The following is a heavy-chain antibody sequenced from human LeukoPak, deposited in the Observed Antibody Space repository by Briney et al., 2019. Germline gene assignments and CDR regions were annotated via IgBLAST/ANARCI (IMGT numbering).Heavy chain of an antibody. V-gene: IGHV4-59*01. CDR1: GGSISSYY. Sequence: SEALSLTCTVSGGSISSYYWSWIRQPPGKGLEWIGYIHYSGSTNYNPSLKSRVTISVDTSKNQFSLKLSSVTAADTAVYYCARTTEGYCRGRSCYSYYYYMDVWGKGTTVTVSS. CDR3: ARTTEGYCRGRSCYSYYYYMDV. D-gene: IGHD2-15*01. J-gene: IGHJ6*03. CDR2: IHYSGST.